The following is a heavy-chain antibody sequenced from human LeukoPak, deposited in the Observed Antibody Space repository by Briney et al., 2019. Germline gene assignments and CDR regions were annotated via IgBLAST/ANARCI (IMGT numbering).Heavy chain of an antibody. D-gene: IGHD3-10*01. CDR1: GFTFSNYW. J-gene: IGHJ2*01. Sequence: GGSLRLSCAASGFTFSNYWMHWVSQVPGKWLVWVSHINSDGRIINYADSVKGRFTISRDNAKNTLYLQMNSLRVEDTAVYYCARGRGWYFDLWVRGTLVTVSS. V-gene: IGHV3-74*01. CDR2: INSDGRII. CDR3: ARGRGWYFDL.